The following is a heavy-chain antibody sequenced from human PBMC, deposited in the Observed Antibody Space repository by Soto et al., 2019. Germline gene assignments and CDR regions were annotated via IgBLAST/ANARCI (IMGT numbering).Heavy chain of an antibody. D-gene: IGHD5-12*01. V-gene: IGHV3-15*07. J-gene: IGHJ4*02. Sequence: PGGSLRLSCAASVVSFSNAWWNWCRNTTGKGREWFGRIKSRTDGGTTEYAAPVKGRFSISRDDSKNTLYVQMNSLKTEDTGVYYCSTDFFRHGYNFWGQGTQVT. CDR1: VVSFSNAW. CDR3: STDFFRHGYNF. CDR2: IKSRTDGGTT.